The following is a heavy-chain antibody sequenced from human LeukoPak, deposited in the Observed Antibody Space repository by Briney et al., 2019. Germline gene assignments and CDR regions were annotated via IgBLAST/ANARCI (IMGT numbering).Heavy chain of an antibody. CDR3: ARVPLTWYSSGFYYYYYYGMDV. D-gene: IGHD6-19*01. V-gene: IGHV4-59*01. CDR2: IYYSGST. CDR1: GGSISSYY. J-gene: IGHJ6*02. Sequence: SETLSLTCTVSGGSISSYYWSWIRQPPGKGLEWIGYIYYSGSTNYNPSLKSRVTISVDTSKNQFSLKLSSVTAADTAVYYCARVPLTWYSSGFYYYYYYGMDVWGQGTTVTVSS.